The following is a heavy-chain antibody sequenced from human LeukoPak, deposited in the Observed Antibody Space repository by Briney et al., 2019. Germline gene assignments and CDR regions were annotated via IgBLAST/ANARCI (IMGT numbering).Heavy chain of an antibody. CDR3: AKDWVRFDY. CDR2: ISGSGGRT. D-gene: IGHD3-16*01. V-gene: IGHV3-23*01. J-gene: IGHJ4*02. CDR1: GFTFRSYG. Sequence: GGSLRLSXAASGFTFRSYGMSWVRQAPRKGLEWVSAISGSGGRTYYADSVKGRFTIPRDNSKNTMYLQMNSLRVEDTAVYYCAKDWVRFDYWGQGSLVTVSS.